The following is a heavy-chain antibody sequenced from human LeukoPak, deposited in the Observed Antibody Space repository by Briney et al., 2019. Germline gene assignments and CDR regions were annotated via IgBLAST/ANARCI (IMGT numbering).Heavy chain of an antibody. D-gene: IGHD6-6*01. CDR2: IYYSGST. CDR3: ARHSRSSSSPYFDY. V-gene: IGHV4-39*01. Sequence: SETLSLTCTVSGDSINNNNYYWGWIRQPPGEGLEWIGNIYYSGSTYYNPSLKSRVTISVDTSKNQFSLKLSSVTAADTAVYYCARHSRSSSSPYFDYWGQGTLVTVSS. J-gene: IGHJ4*02. CDR1: GDSINNNNYY.